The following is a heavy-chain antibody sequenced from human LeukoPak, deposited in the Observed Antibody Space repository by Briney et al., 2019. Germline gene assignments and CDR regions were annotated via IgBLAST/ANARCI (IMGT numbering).Heavy chain of an antibody. J-gene: IGHJ4*02. Sequence: SETLSLTCIVSGGSISSYYWGWIRQPPGKGLEWIGYIYYTGSTNYNPSLKSRVTISVDTSKNQFSLKLSSVTAADTAVYYCARGNSGSYYGFDYWGQGTLVTVSS. CDR3: ARGNSGSYYGFDY. CDR2: IYYTGST. D-gene: IGHD1-26*01. CDR1: GGSISSYY. V-gene: IGHV4-59*01.